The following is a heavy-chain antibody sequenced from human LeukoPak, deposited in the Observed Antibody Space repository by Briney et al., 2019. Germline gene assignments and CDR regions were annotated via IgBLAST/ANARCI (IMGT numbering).Heavy chain of an antibody. CDR2: IYTSGST. V-gene: IGHV4-61*02. J-gene: IGHJ5*02. Sequence: SQTLSLTCTVSGGSISSGSYYWNWIRQPAGKGLEWIGRIYTSGSTNYNPSLKSRVTISVDTSKNQFSLKLSPVTAADTAVYYCARGGRDGYNNWFDPWGQGTLVTVPS. CDR3: ARGGRDGYNNWFDP. D-gene: IGHD5-24*01. CDR1: GGSISSGSYY.